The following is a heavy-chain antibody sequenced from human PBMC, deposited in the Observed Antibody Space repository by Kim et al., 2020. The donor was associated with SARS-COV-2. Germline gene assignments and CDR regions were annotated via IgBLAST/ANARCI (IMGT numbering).Heavy chain of an antibody. Sequence: GGSLRLSCAASGFTFGNAWMSWVRQAPGKGLEWVGLIKSKPDGGTTAYAAPVKGRFTISRDDSKNTLYLQMNSLKTEDTAVYFCTTAVPGYWGQGTLVTVSS. V-gene: IGHV3-15*01. CDR1: GFTFGNAW. CDR3: TTAVPGY. D-gene: IGHD3-10*02. CDR2: IKSKPDGGTT. J-gene: IGHJ4*02.